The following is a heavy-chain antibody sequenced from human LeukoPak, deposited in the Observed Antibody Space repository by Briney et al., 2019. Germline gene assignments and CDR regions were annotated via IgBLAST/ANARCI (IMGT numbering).Heavy chain of an antibody. Sequence: GESLKISGKGSEYSFTNSWIGWARQMPGKGLEWMGLIYPGDSDTTYSPSFQGQVTISADKSISTAFLQWSSLKASDTAMYYCASGLLGYCSSSSCSFDYWGHGTLVTVSS. D-gene: IGHD2-2*01. CDR1: EYSFTNSW. CDR2: IYPGDSDT. J-gene: IGHJ4*01. CDR3: ASGLLGYCSSSSCSFDY. V-gene: IGHV5-51*01.